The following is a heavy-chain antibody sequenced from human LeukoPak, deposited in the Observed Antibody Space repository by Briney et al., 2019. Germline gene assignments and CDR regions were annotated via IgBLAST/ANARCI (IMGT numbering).Heavy chain of an antibody. D-gene: IGHD1-7*01. CDR3: ATHINWNYAGILDY. V-gene: IGHV1-2*06. CDR1: GYTFTGYY. Sequence: AASVKVSCKASGYTFTGYYMHWLRQAPGQGLEWMGRINPNSGDTKFAQKFQGRVTMSRDTSLSTAHMELSRLTSDDTAVYFCATHINWNYAGILDYWGQGALVTVSS. CDR2: INPNSGDT. J-gene: IGHJ4*02.